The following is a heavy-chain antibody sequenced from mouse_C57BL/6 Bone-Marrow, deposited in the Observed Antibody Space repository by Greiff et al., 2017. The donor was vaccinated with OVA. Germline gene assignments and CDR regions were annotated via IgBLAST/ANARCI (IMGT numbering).Heavy chain of an antibody. CDR2: IDPEDGET. CDR3: ARSPKCITTVVDSAYYAMDY. V-gene: IGHV14-2*01. CDR1: GFNIKDYY. J-gene: IGHJ4*01. Sequence: VQLQQSGAELVKPGASVKLSCTASGFNIKDYYMHWVKQRTEQGLEWIGRIDPEDGETKYAPKFQGKATITADTSSNTAYLQLSSLTSEDTAVYYCARSPKCITTVVDSAYYAMDYWGQGTSVTVAS. D-gene: IGHD1-1*01.